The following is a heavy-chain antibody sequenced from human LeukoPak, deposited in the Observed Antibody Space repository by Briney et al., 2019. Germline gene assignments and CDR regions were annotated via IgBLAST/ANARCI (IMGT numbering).Heavy chain of an antibody. CDR3: ARTTASSGWYFDY. J-gene: IGHJ4*02. D-gene: IGHD6-19*01. CDR1: GGSISSGGYS. Sequence: PSQTLSLTCTVSGGSISSGGYSWSWIRQHPGKGLEWIGYIYYSGSTYYNPSLKSRVTISVDTSKNQFSLKLSSVTAADTAVYYCARTTASSGWYFDYWGQGTLVTVSS. V-gene: IGHV4-31*03. CDR2: IYYSGST.